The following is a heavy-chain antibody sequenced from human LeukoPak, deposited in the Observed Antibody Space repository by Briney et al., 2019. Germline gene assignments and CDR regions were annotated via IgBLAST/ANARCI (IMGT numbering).Heavy chain of an antibody. D-gene: IGHD3-22*01. Sequence: PSETLSLTCTVSGGSISSGSYYWSWIRQPAGKGLEWIGRIYTSGSTNYNPSLKSRVTMSVDTSKNQFSLKLSSVTAADTAVYYCARSDHSSGYYVFYWGQGTLVTVSS. CDR3: ARSDHSSGYYVFY. J-gene: IGHJ4*02. CDR1: GGSISSGSYY. V-gene: IGHV4-61*02. CDR2: IYTSGST.